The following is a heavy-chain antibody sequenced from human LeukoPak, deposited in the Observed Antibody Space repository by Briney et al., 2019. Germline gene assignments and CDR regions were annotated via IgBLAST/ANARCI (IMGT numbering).Heavy chain of an antibody. CDR3: AKARDDSGNFYPIFDY. J-gene: IGHJ4*02. CDR2: IYSGGNT. V-gene: IGHV3-66*01. CDR1: GFSVSNNF. Sequence: GGSLRLSCAGSGFSVSNNFMTWVRQAPGKGLEWASIIYSGGNTYYTDSVKGRFTISRDNSRNTLYLQMNSLRVEDTAVYYCAKARDDSGNFYPIFDYWGQGTLVTVSS. D-gene: IGHD3-22*01.